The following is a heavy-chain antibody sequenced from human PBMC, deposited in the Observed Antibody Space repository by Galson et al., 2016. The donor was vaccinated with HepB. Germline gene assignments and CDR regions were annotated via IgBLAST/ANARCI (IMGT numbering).Heavy chain of an antibody. D-gene: IGHD3-10*01. J-gene: IGHJ4*02. CDR3: VRDGWGSSHFEY. V-gene: IGHV4-59*01. Sequence: SETLSLTCTVSSGSMISGYYWSWIRQPPGKRLEWIGFISYTGNTNYNPSLESRGTISVATSKNQLPLRLISVTAADTAVYFCVRDGWGSSHFEYWGQGTRVTVSS. CDR1: SGSMISGYY. CDR2: ISYTGNT.